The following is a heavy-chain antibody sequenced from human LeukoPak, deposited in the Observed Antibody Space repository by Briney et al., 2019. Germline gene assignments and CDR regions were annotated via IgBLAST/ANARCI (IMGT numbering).Heavy chain of an antibody. V-gene: IGHV3-23*01. Sequence: PGGSLRLSCAASGFTFSSYGKSWVRQAPGKGLEWVSAISGSGGSTYYADSVKGRFTISRDNSKNTLYLQMNSLRAEDTAVYYCAKAPTYYYGSGSYSVLDYWGQGTLVTVSS. CDR3: AKAPTYYYGSGSYSVLDY. CDR1: GFTFSSYG. CDR2: ISGSGGST. J-gene: IGHJ4*02. D-gene: IGHD3-10*01.